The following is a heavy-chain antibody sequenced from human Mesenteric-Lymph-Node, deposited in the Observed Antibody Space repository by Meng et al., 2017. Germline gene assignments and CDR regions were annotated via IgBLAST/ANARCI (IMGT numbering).Heavy chain of an antibody. Sequence: GGSLRLSCAASGFSFSSYEMNWVRQAPGKGPEWISYISSSGSTIYYPDSVKGRFTISRDNAKNSLYLQMNSLRAEDTAVYYCASFIGSGWTRWFDPWGQGTLVTVSS. CDR3: ASFIGSGWTRWFDP. J-gene: IGHJ5*02. D-gene: IGHD6-19*01. CDR1: GFSFSSYE. V-gene: IGHV3-48*03. CDR2: ISSSGSTI.